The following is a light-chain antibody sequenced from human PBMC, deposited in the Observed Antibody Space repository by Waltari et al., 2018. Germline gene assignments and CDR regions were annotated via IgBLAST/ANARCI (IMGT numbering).Light chain of an antibody. V-gene: IGLV2-8*01. CDR2: EVI. J-gene: IGLJ3*02. Sequence: QSALTQPPSAPGSPGQSVTISCPGTSSDIGGFNSVSWYHQHPGKAPNLMIYEVIKRPSGVPDRFSGSKSGNAASLTVSGLQAEDEADYYCSSYAGSDNFVFGGGTQLTVL. CDR3: SSYAGSDNFV. CDR1: SSDIGGFNS.